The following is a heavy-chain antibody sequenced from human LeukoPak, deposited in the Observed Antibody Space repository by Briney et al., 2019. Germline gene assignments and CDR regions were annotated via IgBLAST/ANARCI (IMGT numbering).Heavy chain of an antibody. V-gene: IGHV3-7*01. J-gene: IGHJ3*02. D-gene: IGHD1-26*01. CDR2: IKQEGSEK. Sequence: GGSLSLSCAASGFTYSSYWMSWVRQAPGEGLEWVANIKQEGSEKYYVASVKGRFTIPRDNAKNSLFLQMNSLRAEDTVVYYCARARTRYGGSYGGAFDIWGQGTMVTVSS. CDR3: ARARTRYGGSYGGAFDI. CDR1: GFTYSSYW.